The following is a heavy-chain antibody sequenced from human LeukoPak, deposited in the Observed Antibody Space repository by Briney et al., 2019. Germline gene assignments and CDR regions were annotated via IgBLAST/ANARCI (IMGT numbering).Heavy chain of an antibody. Sequence: PSETLSLTCTVSGGSISSYYWSWIRQPPGKGLEWIGYIYTSGSTNYNPSLKSRVTISVDTSKNQFSLKLSSVTAADTAVYYCARHGGYYSDYFDYWGQGTLDTVSS. D-gene: IGHD3-22*01. V-gene: IGHV4-4*09. CDR1: GGSISSYY. J-gene: IGHJ4*02. CDR3: ARHGGYYSDYFDY. CDR2: IYTSGST.